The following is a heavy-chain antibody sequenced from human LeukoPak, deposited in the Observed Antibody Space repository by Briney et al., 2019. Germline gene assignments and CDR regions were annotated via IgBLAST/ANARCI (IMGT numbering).Heavy chain of an antibody. J-gene: IGHJ4*02. V-gene: IGHV4-59*12. CDR3: ARTDFWSGYVYY. CDR2: IYYSGST. D-gene: IGHD3-3*01. Sequence: PSETLSLTCTVSGGSISSYYWSWIRQPPGKGLEWIGYIYYSGSTNYNPSLKSRVTISVDTSKNQFSLKLSSVTAADTAVYYCARTDFWSGYVYYWGQGTLVTVSS. CDR1: GGSISSYY.